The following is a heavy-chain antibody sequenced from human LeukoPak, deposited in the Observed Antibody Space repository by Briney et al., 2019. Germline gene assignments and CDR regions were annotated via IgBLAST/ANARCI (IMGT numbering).Heavy chain of an antibody. CDR1: GGSISSYY. V-gene: IGHV4-59*12. CDR2: IYYSGST. Sequence: PSETLSLTCTVSGGSISSYYWSWIRQPPGKGLEWIGYIYYSGSTNYNPSLKSRVTISVDTSKNQFSLKLSSVTAADTAVYYCARGLPLYSSSWYVRDKYYFDYWGQGTLVTVSS. CDR3: ARGLPLYSSSWYVRDKYYFDY. J-gene: IGHJ4*02. D-gene: IGHD6-13*01.